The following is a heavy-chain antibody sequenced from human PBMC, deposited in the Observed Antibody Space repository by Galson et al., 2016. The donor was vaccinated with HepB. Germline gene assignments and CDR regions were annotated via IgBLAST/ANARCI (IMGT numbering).Heavy chain of an antibody. V-gene: IGHV4-38-2*02. CDR3: LRDSRYSTSWFYFDL. CDR2: TYASGTD. J-gene: IGHJ4*02. D-gene: IGHD2/OR15-2a*01. Sequence: ETLSLTCAVSGHSITSGYYWGWVRQPPGKGLEWIGTTYASGTDSYNPSLKSRVSISVDTSKNQFSLNLTSVTAADTAVYYCLRDSRYSTSWFYFDLWGQGTLVTVSS. CDR1: GHSITSGYY.